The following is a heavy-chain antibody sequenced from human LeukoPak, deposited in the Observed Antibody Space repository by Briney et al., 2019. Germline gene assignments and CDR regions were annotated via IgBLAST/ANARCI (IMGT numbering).Heavy chain of an antibody. CDR3: VSSSTPPTYFDY. Sequence: GASVKVSCKASGYTFTSYYMHWVRQAPGQGLEWKGIINPSGGRTSYAQKIQGRVTMTRDTSTSTVYMELSSLRSEDTAVYYCVSSSTPPTYFDYWGQGTLVTVSS. D-gene: IGHD6-6*01. J-gene: IGHJ4*02. CDR2: INPSGGRT. CDR1: GYTFTSYY. V-gene: IGHV1-46*01.